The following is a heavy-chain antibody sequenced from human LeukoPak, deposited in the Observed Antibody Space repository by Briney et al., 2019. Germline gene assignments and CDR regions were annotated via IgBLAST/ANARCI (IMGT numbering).Heavy chain of an antibody. V-gene: IGHV3-30*18. D-gene: IGHD5-18*01. CDR3: AKDRTWIQLWASFDY. J-gene: IGHJ4*02. CDR1: GFTSSSYG. CDR2: ISYDGSNK. Sequence: PGGSLRLSCAASGFTSSSYGMHWVRQAPGKELEWVAVISYDGSNKYYADSVKGRFTISRDNSKNTLYLQMNSLRAEDTAVYYCAKDRTWIQLWASFDYWGQGTLVAVSS.